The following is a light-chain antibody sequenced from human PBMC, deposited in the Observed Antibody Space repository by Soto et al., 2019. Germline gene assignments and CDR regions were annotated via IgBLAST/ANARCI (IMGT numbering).Light chain of an antibody. V-gene: IGKV3-20*01. CDR2: GAS. J-gene: IGKJ5*01. CDR1: QSVSSR. CDR3: QHYAGGSRIT. Sequence: EIVMTQSPGTLSLSPGERATLSCISSQSVSSRLAWYQQKPGQAPRLLISGASSRATGIPDRFSGSGFGTDFTLTISRLEPEDFALYYCQHYAGGSRITFGQGTRLEIK.